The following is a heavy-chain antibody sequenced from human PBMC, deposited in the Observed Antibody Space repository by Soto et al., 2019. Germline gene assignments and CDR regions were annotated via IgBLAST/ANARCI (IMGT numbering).Heavy chain of an antibody. Sequence: QVQLVQSGAEVKKPGASVTVSCRSSGDTFNDYYIHWVRQAPGQGLEWMGWINPNGGVTKYAQKFQGWVSMTRDTSIRTVYMQLSRLRSDDTAGYYCARGSGGATATLDYYYFDMDVWGTGTTVSGSS. D-gene: IGHD5-12*01. CDR2: INPNGGVT. CDR3: ARGSGGATATLDYYYFDMDV. V-gene: IGHV1-2*04. CDR1: GDTFNDYY. J-gene: IGHJ6*03.